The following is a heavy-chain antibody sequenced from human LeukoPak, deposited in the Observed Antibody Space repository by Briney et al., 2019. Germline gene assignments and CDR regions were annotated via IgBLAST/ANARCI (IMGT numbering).Heavy chain of an antibody. CDR2: IKSKTDGGTT. V-gene: IGHV3-15*01. D-gene: IGHD5-12*01. CDR1: GFTFSNAW. J-gene: IGHJ4*02. CDR3: TTSNSGYDYLFDY. Sequence: GGSLRLSCAASGFTFSNAWMSWVRQAPGKGREWVGRIKSKTDGGTTDYAAPVKGRFTISRDDSKNTLYLQMNSLKTEDTAVYYCTTSNSGYDYLFDYWGQGTLVTVSS.